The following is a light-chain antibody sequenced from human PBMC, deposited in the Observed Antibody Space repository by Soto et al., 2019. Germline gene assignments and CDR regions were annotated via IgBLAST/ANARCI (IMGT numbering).Light chain of an antibody. CDR1: SSDVGSYNF. V-gene: IGLV2-23*02. J-gene: IGLJ1*01. CDR3: CSYAGSSPNYV. CDR2: EVS. Sequence: QSVLTQPASVSGSPGQSITISCTGTSSDVGSYNFVSWYQQHPGKAPKLMIYEVSKRPSGVSNRFSGSKSGNTASLTSSGLQAEDEADYYCCSYAGSSPNYVFGPGTKVTVL.